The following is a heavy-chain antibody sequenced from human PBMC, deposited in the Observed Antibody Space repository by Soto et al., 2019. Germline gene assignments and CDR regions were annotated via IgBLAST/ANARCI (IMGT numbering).Heavy chain of an antibody. D-gene: IGHD2-2*01. Sequence: EASVKVSCKASGGTFSSYTTSWVRQAPGQGLEWMGRIIPILGIANYAQKFQGRVTITADKSTSTAYMELSSLRSEDTAVYYCAVGYCSSTSCYPPIYWGQGTLVTVSS. J-gene: IGHJ4*02. CDR1: GGTFSSYT. CDR3: AVGYCSSTSCYPPIY. V-gene: IGHV1-69*02. CDR2: IIPILGIA.